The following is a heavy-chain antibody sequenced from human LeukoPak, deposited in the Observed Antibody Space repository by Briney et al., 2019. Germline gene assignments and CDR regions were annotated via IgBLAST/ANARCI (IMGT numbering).Heavy chain of an antibody. CDR2: IYYSGST. CDR1: GGSFSSGTYY. J-gene: IGHJ4*02. Sequence: PETLSLTCSVSGGSFSSGTYYWSWVRQPPGQGLEWIGFIYYSGSTSYNPSLKSRVTISRDTSKNQFSLRLSSVTAADTAVYYCGRAQPFDSWGQGTLVTVSS. CDR3: GRAQPFDS. V-gene: IGHV4-61*01.